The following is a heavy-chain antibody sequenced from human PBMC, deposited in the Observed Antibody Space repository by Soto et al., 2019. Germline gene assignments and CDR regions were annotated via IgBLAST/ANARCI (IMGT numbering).Heavy chain of an antibody. CDR2: IWYDGSNK. CDR1: GFTFSSYG. CDR3: AREDIVVVPAALGTSYYYYGMDV. J-gene: IGHJ6*02. V-gene: IGHV3-33*01. D-gene: IGHD2-2*01. Sequence: GGSLRLSCAAPGFTFSSYGMHWVRQAPGKGLEWVAVIWYDGSNKYYADSVKGRFTISRDNSKNTLYLQMKSLRAEDTAVYYCAREDIVVVPAALGTSYYYYGMDVWGQGTTVTVSS.